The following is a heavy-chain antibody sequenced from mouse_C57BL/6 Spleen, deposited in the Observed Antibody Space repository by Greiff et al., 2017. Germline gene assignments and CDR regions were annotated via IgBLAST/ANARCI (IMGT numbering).Heavy chain of an antibody. V-gene: IGHV2-2*01. D-gene: IGHD2-5*01. CDR2: IWRGGST. Sequence: QVQLQQSGPGLVQPSQSLSITCTVSGFSLTSYGVHWVRQSPGKGLEWLGVIWRGGSTDYNAAFISRLSIIKDNSKSQVFFKMNRLQADDTAIYYCARRGDYSNYWFAYWGQGTLVTVSA. J-gene: IGHJ3*01. CDR3: ARRGDYSNYWFAY. CDR1: GFSLTSYG.